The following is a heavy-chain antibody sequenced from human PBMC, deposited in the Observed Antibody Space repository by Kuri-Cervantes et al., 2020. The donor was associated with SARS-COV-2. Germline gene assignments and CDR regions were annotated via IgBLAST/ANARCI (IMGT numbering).Heavy chain of an antibody. J-gene: IGHJ5*02. V-gene: IGHV4-39*01. Sequence: GSLRLSCTVPGGSISSSSYYWGWIRQPPGKGLEWIGSIYYSGSTYYNPSLKSRVTISVDTSKNQFSLKLSSVTAADTAVYYCATLPLSITIFGEVIGWFDPWGQGTLVTVSS. CDR1: GGSISSSSYY. CDR3: ATLPLSITIFGEVIGWFDP. D-gene: IGHD3-3*01. CDR2: IYYSGST.